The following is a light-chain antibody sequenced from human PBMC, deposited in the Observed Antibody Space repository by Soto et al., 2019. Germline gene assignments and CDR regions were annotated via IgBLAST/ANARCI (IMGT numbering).Light chain of an antibody. J-gene: IGKJ1*01. CDR1: QSVSSSY. CDR3: QQYSASPRT. Sequence: ENVLTQSPCTLSLSPGERAPLSCRASQSVSSSYLAWYQQKPGQAPRLLIYGASSRATGIPARFSGRGSGTDFTLTISRLEPEDFAVYYCQQYSASPRTFGQGTMVDIK. CDR2: GAS. V-gene: IGKV3-20*01.